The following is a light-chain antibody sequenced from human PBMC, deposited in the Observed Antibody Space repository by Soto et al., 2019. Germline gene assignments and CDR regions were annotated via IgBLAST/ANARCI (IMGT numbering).Light chain of an antibody. CDR1: QSVGSNY. CDR3: QQYGSSGT. Sequence: EFVLTQSPGTLSLSPGERATLSCRASQSVGSNYLAWYQQKPGQAPRLLIYGASSRATGIADRFSGSGSGTDFTLTISRLEPEDFAVYYCQQYGSSGTFGQGTKVDI. CDR2: GAS. V-gene: IGKV3-20*01. J-gene: IGKJ1*01.